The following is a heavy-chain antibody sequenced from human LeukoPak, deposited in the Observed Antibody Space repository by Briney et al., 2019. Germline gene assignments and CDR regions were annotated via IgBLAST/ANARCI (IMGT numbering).Heavy chain of an antibody. D-gene: IGHD1-26*01. V-gene: IGHV4-59*01. J-gene: IGHJ3*02. CDR1: GGSISSYY. CDR2: IYYSGST. CDR3: ARVGATHDAFDI. Sequence: TPSETLSLTCTVSGGSISSYYWSWIRQPPGKGLEWIGYIYYSGSTNYNPSLKSRVTISIDTSKNQFSLKLSSVTAADTAVYYCARVGATHDAFDIWGQGTMVTVSS.